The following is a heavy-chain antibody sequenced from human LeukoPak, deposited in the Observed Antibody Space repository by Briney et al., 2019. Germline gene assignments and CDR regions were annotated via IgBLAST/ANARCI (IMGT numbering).Heavy chain of an antibody. D-gene: IGHD3-10*01. CDR3: ARGITMVRGVPSKYYFDY. Sequence: SETLSLTFAVYGGSFSGYYWSWIRQPPGKGLDWIGEINHSGSTNYNPSLKSRVTISVDASKNQFSLKPSSVTAADTAVYYCARGITMVRGVPSKYYFDYWGQGTLVTVSS. V-gene: IGHV4-34*01. CDR2: INHSGST. J-gene: IGHJ4*02. CDR1: GGSFSGYY.